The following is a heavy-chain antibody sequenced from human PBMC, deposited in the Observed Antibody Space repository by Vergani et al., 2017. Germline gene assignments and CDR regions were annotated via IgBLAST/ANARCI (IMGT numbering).Heavy chain of an antibody. CDR2: IYSGGST. Sequence: VQLVESGGGVVQPGRSLRLSCAASGFTVSSNYMSWVRQAPGKGLEWVSVIYSGGSTYYADSVKGRFTISRDNSKNTLYLQMNSLRAEDTAVYYCARDIPPRFGESYGMDVWGQGTTVTVSS. CDR3: ARDIPPRFGESYGMDV. D-gene: IGHD3-10*02. CDR1: GFTVSSNY. J-gene: IGHJ6*02. V-gene: IGHV3-66*02.